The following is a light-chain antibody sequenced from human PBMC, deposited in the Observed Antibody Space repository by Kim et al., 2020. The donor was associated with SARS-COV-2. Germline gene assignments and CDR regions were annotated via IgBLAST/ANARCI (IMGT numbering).Light chain of an antibody. Sequence: EIVMTQSPATLSVSPGERATLSCRASQSVSSNLAWYQQKPGQAPTLLIYGASTRATVIPARFSGSGSGTEFTLTISSLQSEDFAVYYCHQYNIWHLAFGQRAPLEI. CDR3: HQYNIWHLA. CDR1: QSVSSN. CDR2: GAS. V-gene: IGKV3-15*01. J-gene: IGKJ5*01.